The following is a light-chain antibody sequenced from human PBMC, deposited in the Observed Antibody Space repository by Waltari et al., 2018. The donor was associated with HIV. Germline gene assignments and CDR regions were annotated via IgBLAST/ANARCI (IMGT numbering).Light chain of an antibody. J-gene: IGLJ3*02. Sequence: QSVLTQPPSASGTPGQRVTISCSGSSSNIGTNAVNWYQQLPGTAPKLLIYKSNERSSGVPDRFSASKSGASASRAISGLQSEDEAVYYCAAWDDSLNEVFGGGTKLTVL. CDR2: KSN. V-gene: IGLV1-44*01. CDR3: AAWDDSLNEV. CDR1: SSNIGTNA.